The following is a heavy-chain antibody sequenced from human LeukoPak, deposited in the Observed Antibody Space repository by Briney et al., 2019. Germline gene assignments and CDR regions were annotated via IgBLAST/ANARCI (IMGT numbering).Heavy chain of an antibody. CDR1: GGTFSSYA. Sequence: SVKVSCKGSGGTFSSYAISWVRQAPGQGLECMGGVIPIFGAANYAQRFQGRVTSTAGESTSTAYMERSSVRSEDTAVYYSARRRYWGDRNLVTVSS. V-gene: IGHV1-69*13. CDR2: VIPIFGAA. J-gene: IGHJ4*01. CDR3: ARRRY.